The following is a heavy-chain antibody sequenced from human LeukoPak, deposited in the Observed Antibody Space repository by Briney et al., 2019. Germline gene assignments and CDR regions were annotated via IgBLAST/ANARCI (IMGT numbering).Heavy chain of an antibody. CDR1: GGSISSSSYY. V-gene: IGHV4-39*07. CDR2: IYYSGST. J-gene: IGHJ4*02. CDR3: AREGSSSGGRCFDY. Sequence: PSETLSLTCTVSGGSISSSSYYWGWIRQPPGKGLEWIGSIYYSGSTNYNPSLKSRVTMSVDTSKNQFSLKLSSVTAADTAVYYCAREGSSSGGRCFDYWGQGTLVTVSS. D-gene: IGHD4-23*01.